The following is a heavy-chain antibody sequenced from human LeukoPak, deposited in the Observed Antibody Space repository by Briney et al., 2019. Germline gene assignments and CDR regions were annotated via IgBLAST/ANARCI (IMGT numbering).Heavy chain of an antibody. CDR1: GGSISSSNW. Sequence: SETLSLTCAVSGGSISSSNWWSWVRQPPGKGLEWIGEIYHSGSTNYNPSLKSRVTISVDTSKNQFSLKLSSVTAADTAVYYCARLEDRYCSSTSCYGGGFDYWGQGTLVTVPS. V-gene: IGHV4-4*02. CDR2: IYHSGST. CDR3: ARLEDRYCSSTSCYGGGFDY. J-gene: IGHJ4*02. D-gene: IGHD2-2*01.